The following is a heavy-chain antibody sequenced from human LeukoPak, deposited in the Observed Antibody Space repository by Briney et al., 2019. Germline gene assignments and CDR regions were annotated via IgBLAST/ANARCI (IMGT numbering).Heavy chain of an antibody. CDR2: IYYSGST. V-gene: IGHV4-39*01. J-gene: IGHJ4*02. CDR1: GGSISSSSYY. CDR3: ARQTSSGGFDY. D-gene: IGHD3-10*01. Sequence: SETLSLTCTVSGGSISSSSYYWGWIRQPPGKGLEWIGSIYYSGSTYYNPSLKSRVTISVDTSKNQFSLKLSSATAADTAVYYCARQTSSGGFDYWGQGTLVTVSS.